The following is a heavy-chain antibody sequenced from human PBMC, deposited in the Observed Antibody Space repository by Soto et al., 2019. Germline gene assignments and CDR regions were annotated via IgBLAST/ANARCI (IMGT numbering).Heavy chain of an antibody. D-gene: IGHD6-6*01. Sequence: GSLRLSCSASGFTFSHSAMHWVRQAPGKGLEYVAAIGSTGASTYYPGSVKGRFIISRDNSKNTLFLQMNSLRPEDTAVYYCVRGAGAYAGSSLWFDSWGQGTLVTVSS. J-gene: IGHJ5*01. CDR1: GFTFSHSA. V-gene: IGHV3-64D*06. CDR2: IGSTGAST. CDR3: VRGAGAYAGSSLWFDS.